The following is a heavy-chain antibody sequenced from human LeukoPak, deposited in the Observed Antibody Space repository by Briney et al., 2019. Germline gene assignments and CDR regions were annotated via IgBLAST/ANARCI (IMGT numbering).Heavy chain of an antibody. Sequence: GASVKVSCKASGGTFSSYAISWVRQAPGQGLEWMGWISAYNGNTNYAQKFQGRVTMTRDTSISTAYMELSRLRSDDTAVYYCARDLDDYGDSPYYFDYWGQGTLVTVSS. CDR2: ISAYNGNT. D-gene: IGHD4-17*01. J-gene: IGHJ4*02. CDR3: ARDLDDYGDSPYYFDY. CDR1: GGTFSSYA. V-gene: IGHV1-18*01.